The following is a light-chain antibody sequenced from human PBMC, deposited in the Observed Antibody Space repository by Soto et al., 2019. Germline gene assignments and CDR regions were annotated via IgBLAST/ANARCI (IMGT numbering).Light chain of an antibody. CDR3: QQYNRYSRT. CDR2: DAC. CDR1: QSISSW. V-gene: IGKV1-5*01. Sequence: QMPQSPSTLNASVGHKVTITCRACQSISSWLAWYQQNPGKTSKLLLYDACRCESGAATRFRGHGTGTKFSLTISSLQPEDFAASCGQQYNRYSRTFGRGSKV. J-gene: IGKJ1*01.